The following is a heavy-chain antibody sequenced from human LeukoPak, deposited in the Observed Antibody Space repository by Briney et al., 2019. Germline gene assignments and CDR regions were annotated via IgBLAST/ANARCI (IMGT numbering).Heavy chain of an antibody. Sequence: ASVKVSCKASGYTFTGYYMHWVRQAPGQGLEWMGWINPNSGGTNYAQKFQGRVTMTRDTSISTAYMELSRLRSDDTAVYYCAKDMEAGSYLLGLFDYWGQGTLVTVSS. J-gene: IGHJ4*02. CDR2: INPNSGGT. V-gene: IGHV1-2*02. D-gene: IGHD1-26*01. CDR3: AKDMEAGSYLLGLFDY. CDR1: GYTFTGYY.